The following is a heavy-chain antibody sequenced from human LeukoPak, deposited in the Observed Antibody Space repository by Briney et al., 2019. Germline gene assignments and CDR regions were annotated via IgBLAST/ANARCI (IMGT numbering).Heavy chain of an antibody. CDR1: GFTFSRYR. CDR2: ISGGGAST. V-gene: IGHV3-23*01. D-gene: IGHD3-9*01. CDR3: AKEGAYYDILTDLNYYFGMDV. Sequence: GGSLRLSCAASGFTFSRYRMHWVRHATGQGLEWVSGISGGGASTYYAVSVRGRFTIYRANYKTTLYLQMHSLRAEDTAVYYCAKEGAYYDILTDLNYYFGMDVWGQGTTVTVSS. J-gene: IGHJ6*02.